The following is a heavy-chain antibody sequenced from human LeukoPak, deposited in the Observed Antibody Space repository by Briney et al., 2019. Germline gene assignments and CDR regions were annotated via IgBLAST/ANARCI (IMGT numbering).Heavy chain of an antibody. J-gene: IGHJ3*02. Sequence: NPGGSLRLSCTASGFTFGDYAMSWFRQAPGKGLEWVGRIKSKTDGGTTDYAAPVKGRFTISRDDSKHTLYLQMNSLKTEDTAVYYCTTAGHSGSPAALDAFDIWGQRTMVTVSS. D-gene: IGHD1-26*01. CDR3: TTAGHSGSPAALDAFDI. V-gene: IGHV3-15*01. CDR1: GFTFGDYA. CDR2: IKSKTDGGTT.